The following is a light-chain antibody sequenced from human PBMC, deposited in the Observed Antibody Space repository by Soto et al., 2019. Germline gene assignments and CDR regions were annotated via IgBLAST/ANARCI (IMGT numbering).Light chain of an antibody. Sequence: DIHMTQSPSTLSASEGDRVTTSSRASQSVSIWLAWYQQKPGRAPKLLIYKSSILESGVPSRFSGSGSGTEFTLTISSLQPDDFATYYCQQFNTSPWTFGQGTKVDIK. CDR3: QQFNTSPWT. J-gene: IGKJ1*01. V-gene: IGKV1-5*03. CDR2: KSS. CDR1: QSVSIW.